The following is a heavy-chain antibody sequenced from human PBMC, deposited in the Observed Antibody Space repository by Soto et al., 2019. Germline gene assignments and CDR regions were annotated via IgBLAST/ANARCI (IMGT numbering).Heavy chain of an antibody. Sequence: GESLKISCKGSGYSFTSYWIGWVRQMPGKGLEWMGIIYPGDSDTRYSPSFQGQVTISADKSISAAYLQWSSLKASDTAMYYCARRSRGSSAVGNYYYGMDVWGQGTTVTVSS. V-gene: IGHV5-51*01. CDR2: IYPGDSDT. D-gene: IGHD6-25*01. J-gene: IGHJ6*02. CDR1: GYSFTSYW. CDR3: ARRSRGSSAVGNYYYGMDV.